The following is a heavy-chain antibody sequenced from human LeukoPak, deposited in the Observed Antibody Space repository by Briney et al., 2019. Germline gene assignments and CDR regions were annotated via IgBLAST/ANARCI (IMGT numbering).Heavy chain of an antibody. CDR3: ARDEVATIGGYYYYYMDV. Sequence: PGGSLRLSCAASGFTFSTYWMTWVRQAPGKGLEWVANIKQDGGEKYYVDSVKGRFTISRDNAKNSLYLQMNSLRAEDTAVYYCARDEVATIGGYYYYYMDVWGKGTTVTISS. CDR2: IKQDGGEK. D-gene: IGHD5-12*01. J-gene: IGHJ6*03. CDR1: GFTFSTYW. V-gene: IGHV3-7*01.